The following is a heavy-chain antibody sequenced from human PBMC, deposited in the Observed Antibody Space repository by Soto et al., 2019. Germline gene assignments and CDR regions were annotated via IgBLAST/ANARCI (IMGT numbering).Heavy chain of an antibody. CDR1: GFTFSNYS. V-gene: IGHV3-21*01. Sequence: EVQLVESGGGLVKPGGSLRRSCAVSGFTFSNYSMNWVRQAPGKGREWDSSISANSNYRDYADSVKGRFTVSRDKAKNSLYLQMNSLRAADTAVYFCARYPGTIMATIMGSYYFDYWGLGTLVTVSS. D-gene: IGHD5-12*01. J-gene: IGHJ4*02. CDR3: ARYPGTIMATIMGSYYFDY. CDR2: ISANSNYR.